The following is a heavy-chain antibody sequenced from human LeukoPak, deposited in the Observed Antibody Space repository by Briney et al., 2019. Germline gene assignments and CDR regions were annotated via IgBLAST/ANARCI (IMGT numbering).Heavy chain of an antibody. CDR1: GLTVSSNY. CDR3: ARALWFGPYYYYYGMDV. J-gene: IGHJ6*02. CDR2: IYSGGST. V-gene: IGHV3-53*01. D-gene: IGHD3-10*01. Sequence: GGSLRLSCAASGLTVSSNYMSWVRQAPGKGLEWVSVIYSGGSTYYADSVKGRFTISRDNSKNTLYLQMNSLRAEDTAVYYCARALWFGPYYYYYGMDVWGQGTTVTVSS.